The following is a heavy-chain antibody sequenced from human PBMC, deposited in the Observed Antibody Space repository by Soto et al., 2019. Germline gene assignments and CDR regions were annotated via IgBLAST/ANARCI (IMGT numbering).Heavy chain of an antibody. J-gene: IGHJ3*02. CDR1: GYTFTSYD. CDR3: AREKGYCSSTSCYEAFDI. V-gene: IGHV1-8*02. Sequence: ASVKVSCKASGYTFTSYDINWVRQATGQGLEWMGWMNPNSGNTGYAQKFQGRVTMTRNTSISTAYMELSSLRSEDTALYYCAREKGYCSSTSCYEAFDIWGQGTMVTVSS. D-gene: IGHD2-2*01. CDR2: MNPNSGNT.